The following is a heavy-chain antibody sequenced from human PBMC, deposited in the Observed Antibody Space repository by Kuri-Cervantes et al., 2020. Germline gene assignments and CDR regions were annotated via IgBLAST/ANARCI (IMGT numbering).Heavy chain of an antibody. Sequence: SETLSLTCTVSGYSISSGYYWGWIRQPPGKGLEWIGSIYHSGSTYYNPSLKSRVTISVDTSKNQFSLKLSSVTAADTAVYYCAREMVQGVIRGIMDVWGKGTTVTVSS. CDR1: GYSISSGYY. V-gene: IGHV4-38-2*02. CDR2: IYHSGST. D-gene: IGHD3-10*01. CDR3: AREMVQGVIRGIMDV. J-gene: IGHJ6*03.